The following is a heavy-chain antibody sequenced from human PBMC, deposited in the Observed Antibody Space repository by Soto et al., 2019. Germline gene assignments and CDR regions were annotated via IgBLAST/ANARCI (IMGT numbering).Heavy chain of an antibody. CDR2: IYPGDSDT. D-gene: IGHD6-6*01. J-gene: IGHJ4*02. V-gene: IGHV5-51*01. Sequence: GESLKISCKGSGYSFTSYWIGWVRQMPGKGLEWMGIIYPGDSDTRYSPSFQGQVTISADKSISTAYLQWSSLKASDTAMYYCARRTTGYSSSSLIDYWGQGTLVTVSS. CDR3: ARRTTGYSSSSLIDY. CDR1: GYSFTSYW.